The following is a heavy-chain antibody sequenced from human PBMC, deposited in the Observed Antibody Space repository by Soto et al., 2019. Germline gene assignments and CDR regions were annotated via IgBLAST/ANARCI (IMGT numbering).Heavy chain of an antibody. D-gene: IGHD5-12*01. Sequence: EVKLLESGGGLVQPGGSLRLSCAASGFTFSSYAMSWVRQAPGKGLEWVSAISGSGGSTYYADSVKGRFTISRDNSKNTLYLQMNSLRAEDTAVYYCAKVPRLIVANRGDYWGQGTLVTVSS. CDR3: AKVPRLIVANRGDY. J-gene: IGHJ4*02. CDR2: ISGSGGST. CDR1: GFTFSSYA. V-gene: IGHV3-23*01.